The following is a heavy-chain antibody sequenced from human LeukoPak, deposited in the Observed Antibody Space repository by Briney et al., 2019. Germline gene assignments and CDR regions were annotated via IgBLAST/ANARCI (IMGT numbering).Heavy chain of an antibody. J-gene: IGHJ4*02. V-gene: IGHV4-59*01. Sequence: SETLSLTCTVSGGSISSYYWSWIRQPPGKGLEWIGYIYYSGSTNYNPSLKSRVTISVDTSKNQFSLKLSSVTAADTAVYYCARVAGQREYGDYGYDFDYWGQGTLVTVSS. CDR3: ARVAGQREYGDYGYDFDY. CDR1: GGSISSYY. D-gene: IGHD4-17*01. CDR2: IYYSGST.